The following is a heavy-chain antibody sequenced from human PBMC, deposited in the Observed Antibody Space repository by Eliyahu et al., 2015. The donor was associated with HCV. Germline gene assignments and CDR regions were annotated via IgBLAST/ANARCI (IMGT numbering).Heavy chain of an antibody. Sequence: VQLVESGGGVVQPGRSLRLSCAASGFTFSDFFMHWVRQAPGKGLEWVAVISHDGSNKYYADSLKGRLTISRDNSKNTLFLQMSSLREEDTGLYYCTRGGCSGGACSLGSNDDYWGQGTLVTVSS. CDR3: TRGGCSGGACSLGSNDDY. V-gene: IGHV3-30-3*01. CDR2: ISHDGSNK. D-gene: IGHD2-15*01. CDR1: GFTFSDFF. J-gene: IGHJ4*02.